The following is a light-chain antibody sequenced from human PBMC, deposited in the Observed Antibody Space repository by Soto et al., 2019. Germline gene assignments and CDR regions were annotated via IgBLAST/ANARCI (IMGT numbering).Light chain of an antibody. CDR3: SSYAGISYAGSNTVV. CDR2: EVS. J-gene: IGLJ3*02. V-gene: IGLV2-8*01. Sequence: QSVLTQPPSASGSPGQSVTISCTGTSSDVGGSNFVSWYQQHPGKAPKLMIYEVSKRPSGVSDRFSGSKSGNTASLTVSGLQAEDEADYYCSSYAGISYAGSNTVVFGGGTKLTVL. CDR1: SSDVGGSNF.